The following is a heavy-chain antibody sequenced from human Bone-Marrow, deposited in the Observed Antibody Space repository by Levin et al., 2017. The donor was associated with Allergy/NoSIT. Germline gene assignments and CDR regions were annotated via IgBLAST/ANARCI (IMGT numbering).Heavy chain of an antibody. D-gene: IGHD4-23*01. CDR3: GRAAYNGNSDFGY. CDR1: GFTFSRYW. J-gene: IGHJ4*02. Sequence: PGGSLRLSCAASGFTFSRYWMTWVRQAPGKGLEWVANIKQDGSEVYYVDSVKGRFTISRDNAKNSLSLEMNSLRAEDTAVYYCGRAAYNGNSDFGYWGQGTLVTVSS. CDR2: IKQDGSEV. V-gene: IGHV3-7*01.